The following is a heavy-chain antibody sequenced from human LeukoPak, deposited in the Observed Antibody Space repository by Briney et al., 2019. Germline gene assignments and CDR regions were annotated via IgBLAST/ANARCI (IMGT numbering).Heavy chain of an antibody. V-gene: IGHV4-61*02. CDR2: IYTSGST. J-gene: IGHJ2*01. Sequence: PSETLSLTCTVSGGSISSGSYYWSWIRQPAGKGLEWIGRIYTSGSTNYNPSLKSRVTISVDTSKNQFSLKLSSVTAADTAVYYCAREDYYGSASGYFELWGRGTLVTVSS. D-gene: IGHD3-10*01. CDR1: GGSISSGSYY. CDR3: AREDYYGSASGYFEL.